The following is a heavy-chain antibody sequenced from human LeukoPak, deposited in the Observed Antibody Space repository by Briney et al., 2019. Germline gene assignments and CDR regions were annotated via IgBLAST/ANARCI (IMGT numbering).Heavy chain of an antibody. D-gene: IGHD6-13*01. J-gene: IGHJ6*02. Sequence: KPSETLSLTCTVSGGSISSYYWSWIRQPPGKGLEWIGYIYYSGSTNYNPSLKSRVTISVDTSKNQFSLKLSSVTAAVTAVYYCARVRGAAAAYYYYGMDVWGQGTTVTVSS. CDR2: IYYSGST. CDR1: GGSISSYY. V-gene: IGHV4-59*01. CDR3: ARVRGAAAAYYYYGMDV.